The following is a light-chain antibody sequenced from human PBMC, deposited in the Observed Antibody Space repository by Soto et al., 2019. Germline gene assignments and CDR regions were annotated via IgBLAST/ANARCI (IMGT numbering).Light chain of an antibody. CDR3: TSYAGSNIWV. V-gene: IGLV2-8*01. CDR1: SSDVGAYKY. CDR2: EVS. J-gene: IGLJ3*02. Sequence: QSALTQPPSASGSPGQSVTISCTGTSSDVGAYKYVSWYQQYPGKAPKLMIYEVSKRPSGVPDRFSGSKSGNTASVTVSGLQAEDEADYYCTSYAGSNIWVFGGGTKLTVL.